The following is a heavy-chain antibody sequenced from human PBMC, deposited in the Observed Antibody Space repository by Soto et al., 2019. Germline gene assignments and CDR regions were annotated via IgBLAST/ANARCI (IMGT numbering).Heavy chain of an antibody. CDR3: AWCISGTSRSGYDP. J-gene: IGHJ5*02. Sequence: PGGSLRLSCSASGFTFSSSAISWVRQAPGKGLEWGSAISETGGGTYYADSVKGRFTVSRDNFNNMLYLQMNSLRAEDTAFYYCAWCISGTSRSGYDPWGQGTLVTVSS. D-gene: IGHD2-2*01. CDR2: ISETGGGT. V-gene: IGHV3-23*01. CDR1: GFTFSSSA.